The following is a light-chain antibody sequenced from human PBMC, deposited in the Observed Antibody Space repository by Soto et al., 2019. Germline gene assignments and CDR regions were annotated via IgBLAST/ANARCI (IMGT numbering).Light chain of an antibody. CDR1: ISDVAGYNY. CDR2: DVT. J-gene: IGLJ2*01. V-gene: IGLV2-11*01. Sequence: QSALTQPRSVXXXPGQSVTISCTGTISDVAGYNYVSWYQHHLGKAPKLLISDVTKRPSWVPDRFSGSKSGSTASLTISELQAEDEADYYCSSYAGSNNLVFGGGTKLTVL. CDR3: SSYAGSNNLV.